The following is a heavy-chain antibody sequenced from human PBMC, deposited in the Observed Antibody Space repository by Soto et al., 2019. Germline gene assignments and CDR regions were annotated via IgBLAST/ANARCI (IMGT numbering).Heavy chain of an antibody. V-gene: IGHV3-53*01. CDR1: GFTVSSNY. CDR3: AKPSYGSGITGGFDY. J-gene: IGHJ4*02. CDR2: IYSGGST. Sequence: PGGSLRLSCAASGFTVSSNYMSWVRQAPGKGLEWVSVIYSGGSTYYADSVKGRFTISRDNSKNTLYLQMNSLRAEDTAVYYCAKPSYGSGITGGFDYWGQGTLVTVSS. D-gene: IGHD3-10*01.